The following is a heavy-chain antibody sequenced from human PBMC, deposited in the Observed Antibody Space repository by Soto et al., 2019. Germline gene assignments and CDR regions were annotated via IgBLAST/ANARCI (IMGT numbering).Heavy chain of an antibody. J-gene: IGHJ6*02. CDR3: ARVWIAAAGTAICDYYYGMDV. Sequence: ASVKVSCKASGYTFTSYAMHWVRQAPGQRLEWMGWINAGNGNTKYSQKFQGRVTITRDTSASTACMELSSLRSEDTAVYYCARVWIAAAGTAICDYYYGMDVWGQGTTVTVSS. CDR2: INAGNGNT. CDR1: GYTFTSYA. D-gene: IGHD6-13*01. V-gene: IGHV1-3*01.